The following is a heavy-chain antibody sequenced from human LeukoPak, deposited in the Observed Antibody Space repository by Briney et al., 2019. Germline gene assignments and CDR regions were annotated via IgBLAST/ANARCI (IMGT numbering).Heavy chain of an antibody. CDR1: GYTFTVYY. Sequence: WASVRVSCKASGYTFTVYYMHWGRQAPGEGVEWMGWINPNSGGTNYAQKFQGRVTMTRDTSISTAYMGLSRLRSDDTAVYYCALSGSYSKCWGQGTLVTVS. CDR3: ALSGSYSKC. CDR2: INPNSGGT. D-gene: IGHD1-26*01. V-gene: IGHV1-2*02. J-gene: IGHJ4*02.